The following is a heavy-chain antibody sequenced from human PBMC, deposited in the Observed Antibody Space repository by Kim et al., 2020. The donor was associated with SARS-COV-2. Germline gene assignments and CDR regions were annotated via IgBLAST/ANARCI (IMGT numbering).Heavy chain of an antibody. CDR1: GYTFTSYG. CDR2: IGAYNGNT. J-gene: IGHJ3*02. V-gene: IGHV1-18*01. D-gene: IGHD3-16*02. Sequence: ASVKVSCKASGYTFTSYGISWVRQAPGQGLEWMGWIGAYNGNTNYAQKLQGRVTMTTDTSTSTAYMELRSLRSDDTAVYYCARDSNYDYVWGSYRLDAFDIWGQGTMVTVSS. CDR3: ARDSNYDYVWGSYRLDAFDI.